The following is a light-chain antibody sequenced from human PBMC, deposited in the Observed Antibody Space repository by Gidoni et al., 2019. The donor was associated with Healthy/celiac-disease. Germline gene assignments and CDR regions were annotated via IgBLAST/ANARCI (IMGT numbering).Light chain of an antibody. V-gene: IGLV2-14*01. CDR2: EVI. CDR1: SSDGGGYNY. Sequence: QSALTQPASVSGSPGQSITISCTATSSDGGGYNYVSGYKQRPGKAPKLMIDEVINRPSGVSKRCSGSKSGNTASLTISGLQAEDEADYYCSSYTSSSTLVFGTGTKVTVL. CDR3: SSYTSSSTLV. J-gene: IGLJ1*01.